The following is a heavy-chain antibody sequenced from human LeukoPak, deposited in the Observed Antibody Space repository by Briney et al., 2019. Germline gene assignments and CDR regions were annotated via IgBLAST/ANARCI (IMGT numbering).Heavy chain of an antibody. D-gene: IGHD6-13*01. Sequence: GGSLRLSCAVSGFTFSSYAMTWVRQAPGKGLEWVSGISGSGVYTYYADSVKGRFTISRDNPKNTLYLVMNSLRAEDTAVYYCAKDLAAAADYWGQGTLVTVSS. CDR2: ISGSGVYT. J-gene: IGHJ4*02. CDR3: AKDLAAAADY. V-gene: IGHV3-23*01. CDR1: GFTFSSYA.